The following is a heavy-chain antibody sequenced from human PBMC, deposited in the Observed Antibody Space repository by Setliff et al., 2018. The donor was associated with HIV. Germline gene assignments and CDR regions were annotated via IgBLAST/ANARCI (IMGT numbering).Heavy chain of an antibody. V-gene: IGHV4-34*01. D-gene: IGHD3-22*01. J-gene: IGHJ4*02. CDR2: VNYSGST. CDR3: ARGATDYYDSTSYYYVFDY. Sequence: PSETLSLTCAVYGGPFSGYYWSWIRQPPGKALEWVGEVNYSGSTNYNPSLKSRLTISVDTFHNQVSLKLSSVTAADTAVYYCARGATDYYDSTSYYYVFDYWGQGTLVTAPQ. CDR1: GGPFSGYY.